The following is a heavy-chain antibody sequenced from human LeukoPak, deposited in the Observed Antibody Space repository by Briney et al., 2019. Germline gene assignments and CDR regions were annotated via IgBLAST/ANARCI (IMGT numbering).Heavy chain of an antibody. CDR2: MSPNSGNT. CDR3: ARNKVVVVPAAESDYYYYGMDV. D-gene: IGHD2-2*01. J-gene: IGHJ6*02. Sequence: ASVKVSCKASGYTFTSYDINWVRQATGQGLEWMGWMSPNSGNTGYAQKFQGRVTMTRNTSISTAYMELSSLRSEDTAVYYCARNKVVVVPAAESDYYYYGMDVWGQGTTVTVSS. CDR1: GYTFTSYD. V-gene: IGHV1-8*01.